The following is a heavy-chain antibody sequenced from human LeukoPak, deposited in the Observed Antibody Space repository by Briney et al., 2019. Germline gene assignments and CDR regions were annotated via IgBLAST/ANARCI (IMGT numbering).Heavy chain of an antibody. J-gene: IGHJ6*04. CDR3: ARETYGDYEVGMDV. CDR2: IYYSGST. Sequence: SETLSLTCTVSGGSISSYYWSWIRQPPGKGLEWIGYIYYSGSTNYNPPLQSRVTISVDTSKNQFSLELSSVTAADTAVYYCARETYGDYEVGMDVWGKGTTVTVSS. CDR1: GGSISSYY. D-gene: IGHD4-17*01. V-gene: IGHV4-59*01.